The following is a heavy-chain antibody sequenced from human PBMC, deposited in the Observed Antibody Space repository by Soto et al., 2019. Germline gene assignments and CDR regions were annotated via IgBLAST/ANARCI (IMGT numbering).Heavy chain of an antibody. CDR3: ASSPPGWQNRWIDY. CDR1: GFTFSNYW. CDR2: INSDGSST. D-gene: IGHD2-15*01. J-gene: IGHJ4*02. Sequence: EVQLVESGGGLVQPGGSLRLSCAASGFTFSNYWMHWVRQAPGKGLVWVSRINSDGSSTNFVDSVKGRFTISRDNAKNTLYLQMNSLRAEDTAVYYCASSPPGWQNRWIDYWGQGILVTVSS. V-gene: IGHV3-74*01.